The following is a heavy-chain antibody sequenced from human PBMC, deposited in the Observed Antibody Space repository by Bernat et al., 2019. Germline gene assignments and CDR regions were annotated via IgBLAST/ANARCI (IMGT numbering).Heavy chain of an antibody. CDR3: AKDRELVDH. J-gene: IGHJ4*02. V-gene: IGHV3-23*01. CDR2: ISGSGDST. D-gene: IGHD1-26*01. Sequence: EVQLLESGGGLVRPGGSLRLSCAASGFTFTSYAMSWVRQAPGKGLEWVSAISGSGDSTDSARAGKGRFTSSRNKSKNTLYLQMNSLRAEDTAVYICAKDRELVDHWGQGTLVTVSS. CDR1: GFTFTSYA.